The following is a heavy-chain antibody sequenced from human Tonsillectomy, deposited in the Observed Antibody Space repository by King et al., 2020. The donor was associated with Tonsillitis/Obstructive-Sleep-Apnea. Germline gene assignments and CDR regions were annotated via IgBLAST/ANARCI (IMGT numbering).Heavy chain of an antibody. Sequence: QVQLQESGPGQVKPSETLSLTCTVSGGSISRYYWSWSRQPPGKGLEWSGYMYYSGSTNYNPSLKSRVTISVDTSKNQFSLKLRPVPAADTAVYDFATQEYYDYWSRYYTPSSYYMDVSGTGTTLTVSS. D-gene: IGHD3-3*01. CDR2: MYYSGST. CDR1: GGSISRYY. J-gene: IGHJ6*03. V-gene: IGHV4-59*08. CDR3: ATQEYYDYWSRYYTPSSYYMDV.